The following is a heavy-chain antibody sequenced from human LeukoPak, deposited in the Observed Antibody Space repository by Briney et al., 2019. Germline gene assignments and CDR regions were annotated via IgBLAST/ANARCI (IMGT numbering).Heavy chain of an antibody. D-gene: IGHD3-10*01. CDR3: AKGENYYGSGSPDY. CDR2: ISGSGGST. J-gene: IGHJ4*02. CDR1: GFTFSSYA. Sequence: GGSLRLSCAASGFTFSSYAMSWVRQAPGKGLEWVSAISGSGGSTYYADSVKGRFTISRDNSKNTLYLQMNSLRAEDTAVYYCAKGENYYGSGSPDYWGQGTLVTVSS. V-gene: IGHV3-23*01.